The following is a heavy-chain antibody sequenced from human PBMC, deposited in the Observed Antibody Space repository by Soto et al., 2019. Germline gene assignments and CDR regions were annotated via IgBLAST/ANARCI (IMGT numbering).Heavy chain of an antibody. Sequence: VASVKVSCTVSGYTLTELSMHWVRQAPGKGLEWMGGFDAEDGDTIYAQKFQGRVTMTKDTSTSTAYMELRSLRSDDTAVYYCARDDSSGYSAFDIWGQGTMVTVSS. D-gene: IGHD3-22*01. J-gene: IGHJ3*02. CDR1: GYTLTELS. CDR3: ARDDSSGYSAFDI. V-gene: IGHV1-24*01. CDR2: FDAEDGDT.